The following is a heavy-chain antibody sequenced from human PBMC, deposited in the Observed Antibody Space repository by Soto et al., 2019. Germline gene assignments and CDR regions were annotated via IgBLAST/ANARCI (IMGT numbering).Heavy chain of an antibody. D-gene: IGHD2-15*01. CDR3: ARYGGYCSGGRCYSSDSGMDV. J-gene: IGHJ6*02. V-gene: IGHV1-18*04. CDR2: ISAYNGNT. CDR1: GYTFTSYG. Sequence: ASVKVSCKASGYTFTSYGISWVRQAPGQGLEWMGWISAYNGNTNYAQKLQGRVTMTTDTSTSTAYMELRSLRSDDTAVYYCARYGGYCSGGRCYSSDSGMDVWGQGTTVTVSS.